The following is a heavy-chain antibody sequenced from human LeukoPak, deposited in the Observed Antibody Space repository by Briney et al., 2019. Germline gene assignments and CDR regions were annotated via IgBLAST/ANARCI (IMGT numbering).Heavy chain of an antibody. Sequence: GGSLSLSCAASGFTVSSNYMSWVRPAPGKGLEWVSVIYSGGSTYYADSVKGRFTISRDNSKNTLYLQMNSLRAENTAVYYCALGFGELLWGYWGQGTLVTVSS. D-gene: IGHD3-10*01. J-gene: IGHJ4*02. CDR1: GFTVSSNY. V-gene: IGHV3-53*05. CDR3: ALGFGELLWGY. CDR2: IYSGGST.